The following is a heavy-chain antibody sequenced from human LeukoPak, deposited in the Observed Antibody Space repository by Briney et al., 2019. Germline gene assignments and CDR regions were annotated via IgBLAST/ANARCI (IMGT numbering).Heavy chain of an antibody. CDR1: GFTFSSYS. J-gene: IGHJ4*02. D-gene: IGHD3-10*01. V-gene: IGHV3-21*01. CDR3: ARGGGSGSYYNGEY. Sequence: GGSLRLSCAASGFTFSSYSMNWVRQAPGKGLEWVSSISSSSSYIYYADSVKGRFTISRDNAKNSLYLQMNSLRAEDTAVYYCARGGGSGSYYNGEYWGQGTLVTVPS. CDR2: ISSSSSYI.